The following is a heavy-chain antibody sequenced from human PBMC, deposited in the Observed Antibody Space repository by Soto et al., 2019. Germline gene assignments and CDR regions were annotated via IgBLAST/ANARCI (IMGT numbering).Heavy chain of an antibody. CDR1: GDSVSSNSAA. V-gene: IGHV6-1*01. Sequence: SQTLSLTWAISGDSVSSNSAAWNWIRQSPSRGLEWLGRTYHRSKWYNDYAVSVKSRITINPDTSRNQFSLQLNSVTPEDTAVYYCARSIAAAATYNWFDRWGQGTLVTSPQ. J-gene: IGHJ5*02. CDR3: ARSIAAAATYNWFDR. D-gene: IGHD6-13*01. CDR2: TYHRSKWYN.